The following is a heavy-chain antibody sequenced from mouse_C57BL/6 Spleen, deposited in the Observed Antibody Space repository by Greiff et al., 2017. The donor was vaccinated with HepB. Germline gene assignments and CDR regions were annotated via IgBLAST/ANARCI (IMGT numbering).Heavy chain of an antibody. J-gene: IGHJ3*01. V-gene: IGHV1-80*01. CDR1: GYAFSSYW. CDR3: ARPHDYYGSWFAY. D-gene: IGHD1-2*01. Sequence: VQGVESGAELVKPGASVKISCKASGYAFSSYWMNWVKQRPGTGLEWIGQIYPGDVDTNYNGKFKGKATLTADKSSSLAYMPLLRLTSEDSAVYFCARPHDYYGSWFAYWGQGTLVTVSA. CDR2: IYPGDVDT.